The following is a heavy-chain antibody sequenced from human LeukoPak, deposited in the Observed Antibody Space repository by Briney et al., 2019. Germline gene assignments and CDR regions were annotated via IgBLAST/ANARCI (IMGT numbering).Heavy chain of an antibody. Sequence: GGSLRHSCSASGFTFDDYIMYWVRQAPGKGLEWVSLISWDGRDTKYADSVKGRFTTSRDNNQNSLYLQMSSLRLGDSALYYCAKDIGQDGRGHSYLDYEGQGPVTMVSA. CDR3: AKDIGQDGRGHSYLDY. CDR2: ISWDGRDT. J-gene: IGHJ4*02. D-gene: IGHD5-24*01. V-gene: IGHV3-43*01. CDR1: GFTFDDYI.